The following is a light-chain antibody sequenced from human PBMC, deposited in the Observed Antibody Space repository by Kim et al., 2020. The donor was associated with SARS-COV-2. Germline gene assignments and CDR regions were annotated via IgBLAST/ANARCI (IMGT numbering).Light chain of an antibody. CDR2: GIS. CDR3: QQYNNWPPYS. J-gene: IGKJ2*03. CDR1: ESVGRN. V-gene: IGKV3-15*01. Sequence: VSPGERATLSCRASESVGRNVAWYQQKPGQAPRLLIYGISTRATGTPARFSGSGSGTEFTLTISSLESEDFAVYYCQQYNNWPPYSFGQGTKLEI.